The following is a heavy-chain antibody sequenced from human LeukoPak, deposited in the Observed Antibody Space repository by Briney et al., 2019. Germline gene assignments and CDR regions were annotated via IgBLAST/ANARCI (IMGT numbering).Heavy chain of an antibody. J-gene: IGHJ4*02. D-gene: IGHD6-19*01. CDR1: GYTFTSYG. Sequence: GASVKGSCKASGYTFTSYGISWVRQAPGQGLEWMGGISAYNANTNYAQKLQGRVTMTADTSTSTAYMELRSLRSDDTAVYYCARDRVNGVAVSGMSDYWGQGTLVTVSS. V-gene: IGHV1-18*01. CDR3: ARDRVNGVAVSGMSDY. CDR2: ISAYNANT.